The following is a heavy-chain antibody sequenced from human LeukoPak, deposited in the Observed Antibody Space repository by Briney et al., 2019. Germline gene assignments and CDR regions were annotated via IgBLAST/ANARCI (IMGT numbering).Heavy chain of an antibody. CDR3: AAWTDRGYNF. CDR2: INPEGSQT. Sequence: GGSLRLSCAASGFTFSSSWMNWVRQPPGKGLEWVGNINPEGSQTRFVDSVMGRFTMSKDNAKNSLYLQMDSLRVEDTAVFYCAAWTDRGYNFWGPGTVVTVSS. V-gene: IGHV3-7*01. D-gene: IGHD1-20*01. J-gene: IGHJ4*02. CDR1: GFTFSSSW.